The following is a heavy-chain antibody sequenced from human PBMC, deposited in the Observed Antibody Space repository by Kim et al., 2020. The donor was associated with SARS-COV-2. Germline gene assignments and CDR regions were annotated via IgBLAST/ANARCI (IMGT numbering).Heavy chain of an antibody. J-gene: IGHJ6*02. D-gene: IGHD3-10*01. CDR1: GFTFSSYA. V-gene: IGHV3-23*01. Sequence: GGSLRLSCAASGFTFSSYAMSWVRQAPGKGLEWVSAISGSGGSTYYADSVKGRFTISRDNSKNTLYLQMNSLRAEDTAVYYCANGPRRFGELSYGMDVWGQGTTVTVSS. CDR2: ISGSGGST. CDR3: ANGPRRFGELSYGMDV.